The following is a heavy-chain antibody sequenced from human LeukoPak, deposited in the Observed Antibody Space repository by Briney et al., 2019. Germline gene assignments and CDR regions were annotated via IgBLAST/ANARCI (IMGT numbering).Heavy chain of an antibody. CDR1: GGSISSSSYY. CDR3: ARHHKYGPTAAHFDY. CDR2: IYYSGST. V-gene: IGHV4-39*01. D-gene: IGHD2-2*01. J-gene: IGHJ4*02. Sequence: SETLSLTCTVSGGSISSSSYYWGWIRQPPGKGLEWIGSIYYSGSTYYNPSLKSRVTISVDTSKNQFSLKLSSVTAADTAVYCCARHHKYGPTAAHFDYWGQGTLVTVSS.